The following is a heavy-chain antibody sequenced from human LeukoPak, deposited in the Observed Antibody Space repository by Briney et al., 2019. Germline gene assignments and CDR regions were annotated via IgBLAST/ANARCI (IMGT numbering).Heavy chain of an antibody. D-gene: IGHD2-2*01. V-gene: IGHV3-48*03. J-gene: IGHJ6*02. Sequence: GGSLRLSWAASGFTVTSYEMNWVRQAPGKGLEWVSYISSSGSNISYADSVKGRFTISRDNAKNSLYLQMNSLRAEDTAVYYCARDGLGPGRVVIYYGMDVWGQGTTVTVSS. CDR2: ISSSGSNI. CDR3: ARDGLGPGRVVIYYGMDV. CDR1: GFTVTSYE.